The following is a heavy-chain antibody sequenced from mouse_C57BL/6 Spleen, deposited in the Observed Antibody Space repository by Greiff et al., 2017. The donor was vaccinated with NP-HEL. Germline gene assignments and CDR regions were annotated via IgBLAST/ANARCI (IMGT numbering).Heavy chain of an antibody. CDR2: INYDGSST. J-gene: IGHJ1*03. D-gene: IGHD1-1*01. Sequence: EVKLVESEGGLVQPGSSMKLSCTASGFTFSDYYMAWVRQVPEKGLEWVANINYDGSSTYYLDSLKSRFIISRDNAKNILYLQMSSLKSEDTATYYCARDRGYYGWYFDVWGTGTTVTVSS. V-gene: IGHV5-16*01. CDR3: ARDRGYYGWYFDV. CDR1: GFTFSDYY.